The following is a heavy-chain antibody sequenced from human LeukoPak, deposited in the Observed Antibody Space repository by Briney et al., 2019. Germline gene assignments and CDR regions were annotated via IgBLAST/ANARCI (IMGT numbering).Heavy chain of an antibody. J-gene: IGHJ4*02. D-gene: IGHD1-14*01. V-gene: IGHV3-7*01. CDR2: INQGGSDK. CDR1: GFTFSGHW. CDR3: TRDRSRAEDD. Sequence: GGGLRLSCAASGFTFSGHWMSWVRQAPGKGLEWVANINQGGSDKYYVDSVKGRFTISRDNANNLLYLQMNSLRGEDTAVYYCTRDRSRAEDDWGQGTLVTASS.